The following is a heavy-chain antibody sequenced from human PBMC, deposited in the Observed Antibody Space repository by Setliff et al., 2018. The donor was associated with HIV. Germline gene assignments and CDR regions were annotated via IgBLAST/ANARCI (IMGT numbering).Heavy chain of an antibody. D-gene: IGHD2-2*01. CDR2: LHSLGSPRVSDTP. Sequence: SETLSLTCSVSSGSMTGHYWTWVRQPPGKGLEWIGYLHSLGSPRVSDTPNYSPSPKSRITISLDTSKRQFSLTMTSVTAADTAVYYCARGLSSQTYWGTRPLGLDYWGQGSLVTVSS. CDR3: ARGLSSQTYWGTRPLGLDY. V-gene: IGHV4-4*08. CDR1: SGSMTGHY. J-gene: IGHJ4*01.